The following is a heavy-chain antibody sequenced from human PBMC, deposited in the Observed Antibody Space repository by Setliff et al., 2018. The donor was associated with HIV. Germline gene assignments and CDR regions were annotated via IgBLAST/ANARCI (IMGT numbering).Heavy chain of an antibody. CDR1: GYSFNNFG. D-gene: IGHD3-10*01. Sequence: ASVKVSCKSSGYSFNNFGVSWVRQAPGQGLEWLGYINGYSSQTHFSPRLQGRLTLTTDTSTDTVYLELRSLIPDDTAIYYCAREAPRYASGAFDFWGQGTMVTV. CDR2: INGYSSQT. V-gene: IGHV1-18*01. J-gene: IGHJ3*01. CDR3: AREAPRYASGAFDF.